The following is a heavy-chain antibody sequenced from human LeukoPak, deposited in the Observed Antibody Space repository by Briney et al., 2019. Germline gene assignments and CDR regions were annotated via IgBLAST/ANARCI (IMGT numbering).Heavy chain of an antibody. V-gene: IGHV4-39*01. CDR2: IYYSGST. D-gene: IGHD3-10*01. J-gene: IGHJ5*02. CDR1: GGSISSSSYY. CDR3: ARGRRRLLWFGELRGINWFDP. Sequence: SETLSLTCTVSGGSISSSSYYWGWIRQPPGKGLEWIGSIYYSGSTYYNPSLKSRVTISVDTFKNQFSLKLSSVTAADTAVYYCARGRRRLLWFGELRGINWFDPWGQGTLVTVSS.